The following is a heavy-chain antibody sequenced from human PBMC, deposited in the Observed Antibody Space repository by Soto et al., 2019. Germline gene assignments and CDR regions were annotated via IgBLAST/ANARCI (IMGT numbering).Heavy chain of an antibody. CDR3: ARGTIVARQHLDY. Sequence: QVQLVESGGGVVQPGKSPRLSCAASGFTFSSYAMHWARQAPGKGLEWVTVISIRGGDEYYAESVRGRFTISRDDSKKTLYLQMDSLRVEDTAVYYCARGTIVARQHLDYWGQGTLVTVSS. V-gene: IGHV3-30*03. CDR2: ISIRGGDE. D-gene: IGHD6-6*01. J-gene: IGHJ4*02. CDR1: GFTFSSYA.